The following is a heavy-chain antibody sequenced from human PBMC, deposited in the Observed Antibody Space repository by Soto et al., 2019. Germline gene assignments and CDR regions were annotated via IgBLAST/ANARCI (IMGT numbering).Heavy chain of an antibody. D-gene: IGHD2-2*01. Sequence: SETLSLTCTVSGGSINGFYCSWIRRPPGKGLEWIGYVYYTGSTTYNPSLESRVTMSVDTSKNQFSLKLSSVNAADTAVYYCAKYRRTQAEGFTLDYWGQGTLVTVSS. V-gene: IGHV4-59*01. J-gene: IGHJ4*02. CDR2: VYYTGST. CDR1: GGSINGFY. CDR3: AKYRRTQAEGFTLDY.